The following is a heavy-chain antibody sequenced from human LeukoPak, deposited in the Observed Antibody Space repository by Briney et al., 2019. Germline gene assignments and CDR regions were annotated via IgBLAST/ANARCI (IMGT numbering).Heavy chain of an antibody. Sequence: APVKVSCKATGYTFTTYYMHWVRQAPGQGLEWMGWIYPKNGVTNYAQKFQGRVTMTRDTSIGIVYMEMSRLRPDDTAVYYCVRENWYYDYWGQGTLVTVSS. CDR1: GYTFTTYY. D-gene: IGHD1-7*01. J-gene: IGHJ4*02. CDR3: VRENWYYDY. V-gene: IGHV1-2*02. CDR2: IYPKNGVT.